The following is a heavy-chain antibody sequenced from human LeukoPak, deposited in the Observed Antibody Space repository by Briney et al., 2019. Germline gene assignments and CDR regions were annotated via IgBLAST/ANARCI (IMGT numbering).Heavy chain of an antibody. V-gene: IGHV6-1*01. CDR3: ARAVRLVWNSWFDP. CDR1: GDSVSSNSAA. Sequence: SQTLSLTCAISGDSVSSNSAAWNWIRQSPSRGLEWLGRTYYRSRWYNDYAVSVKSRITINPDTSKNQFSLQLNSVTPEDTAVYYCARAVRLVWNSWFDPWGQGTLVTVSS. D-gene: IGHD6-19*01. J-gene: IGHJ5*02. CDR2: TYYRSRWYN.